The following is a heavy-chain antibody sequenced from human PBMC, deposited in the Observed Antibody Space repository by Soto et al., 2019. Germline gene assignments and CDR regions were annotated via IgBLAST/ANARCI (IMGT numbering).Heavy chain of an antibody. J-gene: IGHJ6*02. Sequence: PGQSLKRSCMGSGCSFTSYWIGWVRQMPGQGLEWMGIIYPGDSDTRYSPSFQGQVTISADKSISTAYLQWSSLKASDTAMYYCARHTAAGIGSRGGMDVWGQGTTVTVSS. CDR1: GCSFTSYW. D-gene: IGHD6-13*01. V-gene: IGHV5-51*01. CDR3: ARHTAAGIGSRGGMDV. CDR2: IYPGDSDT.